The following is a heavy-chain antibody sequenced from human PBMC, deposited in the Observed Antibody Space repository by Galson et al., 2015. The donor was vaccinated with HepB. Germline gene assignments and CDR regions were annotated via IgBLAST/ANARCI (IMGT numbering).Heavy chain of an antibody. D-gene: IGHD3-22*01. V-gene: IGHV1-58*02. CDR2: IVVGSGNT. J-gene: IGHJ3*02. CDR1: GFTFTSSA. CDR3: AAAYYDSSGYYFSLNDAFDI. Sequence: SVKVSCKASGFTFTSSAMQWVRQARGQRLEWIGWIVVGSGNTNYAQKFQERVTITRDMSTSTAYMELSSLRSEDTAVYYCAAAYYDSSGYYFSLNDAFDIWGQGTMVTVSS.